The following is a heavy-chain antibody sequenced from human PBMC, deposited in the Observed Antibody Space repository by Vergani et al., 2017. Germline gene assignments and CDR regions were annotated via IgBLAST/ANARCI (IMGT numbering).Heavy chain of an antibody. CDR2: IYHSGST. CDR1: GGSISSGGYS. CDR3: ARGQRQLDY. V-gene: IGHV4-30-2*01. J-gene: IGHJ4*02. Sequence: QLQLQESVSGLVKPSQTLSLTCAVSGGSISSGGYSGSWIRQPPGKGLEWIGYIYHSGSTYYNPSLKSRVTISVDRSKNQFSLKLSSVTAADTAVYYCARGQRQLDYWGQGTLVTVSS. D-gene: IGHD6-13*01.